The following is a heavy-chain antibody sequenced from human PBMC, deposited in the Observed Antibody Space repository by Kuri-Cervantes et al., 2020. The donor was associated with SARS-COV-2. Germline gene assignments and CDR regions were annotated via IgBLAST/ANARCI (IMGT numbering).Heavy chain of an antibody. CDR3: VRDGDHWNFDY. J-gene: IGHJ4*02. V-gene: IGHV3-23*01. CDR1: GFTFSSYA. D-gene: IGHD1-1*01. CDR2: ISGSGGST. Sequence: GESLKISCAASGFTFSSYAMSWVRQAPGKGLEWVSAISGSGGSTYYADSVKGRFTLSRDNAKNMLFLQMNSLRAEDMAVYYCVRDGDHWNFDYWGQGTLVTVSS.